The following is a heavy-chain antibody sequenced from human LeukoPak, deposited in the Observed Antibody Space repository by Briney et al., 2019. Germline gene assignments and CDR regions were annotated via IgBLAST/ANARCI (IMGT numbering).Heavy chain of an antibody. Sequence: ASVEVSCKASGYTFFTYGVTWVRQAPGQGLEWMGLISTYNGNTIAQKFQGRVTLTTDTSTSTAYMDLRSLKSDDTAVYYCARQYGDNSGSLDHWGQGTLVTVSS. CDR2: ISTYNGNT. CDR1: GYTFFTYG. V-gene: IGHV1-18*01. J-gene: IGHJ4*02. D-gene: IGHD4-23*01. CDR3: ARQYGDNSGSLDH.